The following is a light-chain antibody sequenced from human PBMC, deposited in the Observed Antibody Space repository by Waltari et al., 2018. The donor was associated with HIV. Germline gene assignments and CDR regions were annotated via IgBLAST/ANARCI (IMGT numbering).Light chain of an antibody. CDR3: SSYRSSNNVA. CDR1: SSDVGGHYY. V-gene: IGLV2-14*01. CDR2: AVT. J-gene: IGLJ3*02. Sequence: QSALTQPASLGQSITISCTGTSSDVGGHYYVSWYQQHPGKVPELLIYAVTNRPPGISSRFSGSKSGNTASLTISGLQADDEADYYCSSYRSSNNVAFGTGTKVTVL.